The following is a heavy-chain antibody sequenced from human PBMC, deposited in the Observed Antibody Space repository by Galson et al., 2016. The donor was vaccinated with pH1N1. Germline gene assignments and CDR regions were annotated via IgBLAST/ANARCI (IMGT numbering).Heavy chain of an antibody. Sequence: ETLSLTCVVSGYSITSGYYWAWIRQTPGKGLEWIASVYHGGSTYYNPSLKGRGTISVDRPKNQFSLRLNSLTAADTAVYYCATHYCRNYDGVLGWFDPWGQGTLVIVSS. CDR2: VYHGGST. V-gene: IGHV4-38-2*01. D-gene: IGHD3-3*01. CDR3: ATHYCRNYDGVLGWFDP. J-gene: IGHJ5*02. CDR1: GYSITSGYY.